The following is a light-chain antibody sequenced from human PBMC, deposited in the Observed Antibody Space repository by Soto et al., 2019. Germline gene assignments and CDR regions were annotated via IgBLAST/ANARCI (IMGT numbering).Light chain of an antibody. CDR1: QRMTNNF. CDR2: GAS. Sequence: EIVLTQSPDTLSLSPGERVTLSCRASQRMTNNFLAWFQQKPGLAPRLLIHGASTRASGVPDRFTGGGSGTDFVLTISRVEPEDLAVYYWQQYGRSPFPFGQGTKLQIK. J-gene: IGKJ2*01. CDR3: QQYGRSPFP. V-gene: IGKV3-20*01.